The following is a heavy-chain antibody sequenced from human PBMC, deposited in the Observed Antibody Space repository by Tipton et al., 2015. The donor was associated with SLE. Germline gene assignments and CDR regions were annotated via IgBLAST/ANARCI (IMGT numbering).Heavy chain of an antibody. V-gene: IGHV3-7*01. CDR2: IKRDGSEK. CDR1: GFTFSSYW. CDR3: ARDRQDGYFDY. J-gene: IGHJ4*02. D-gene: IGHD5-24*01. Sequence: SLRLSCAASGFTFSSYWMSWVRQAPGKGLEWVANIKRDGSEKYYVDSVKGRFTISRDNAKNSLYLQMNGLRAEDTAVYYCARDRQDGYFDYWGQGTLVTVSS.